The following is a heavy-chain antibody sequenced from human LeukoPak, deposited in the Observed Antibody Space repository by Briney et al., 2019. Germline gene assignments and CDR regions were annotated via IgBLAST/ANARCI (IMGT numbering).Heavy chain of an antibody. CDR1: GYTFTSYD. CDR2: MNPNSGNT. D-gene: IGHD1-1*01. J-gene: IGHJ3*02. Sequence: RGASVTVSCKASGYTFTSYDINWVRQATGQGLEWMGWMNPNSGNTGYAQKFQGRVTITRNTSISTAYMELSSLRSEDTAVYYCARGGRGRYNWNDWEVDAFDIWGQGTMVTVSS. CDR3: ARGGRGRYNWNDWEVDAFDI. V-gene: IGHV1-8*03.